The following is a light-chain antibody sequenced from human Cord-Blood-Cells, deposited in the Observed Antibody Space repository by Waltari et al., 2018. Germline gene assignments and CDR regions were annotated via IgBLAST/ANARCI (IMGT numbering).Light chain of an antibody. J-gene: IGKJ2*01. CDR2: GAS. CDR1: QSVSSSY. CDR3: QQYGSAPRYT. V-gene: IGKV3-20*01. Sequence: EIVLTQSPGTLSLSPGERATLSCRASQSVSSSYLAWYQQKPGQAPRLLIYGASSRATGITDSFRGSGSGTDFTLTISRLEPEDFAVYYCQQYGSAPRYTFGQGTKLEIK.